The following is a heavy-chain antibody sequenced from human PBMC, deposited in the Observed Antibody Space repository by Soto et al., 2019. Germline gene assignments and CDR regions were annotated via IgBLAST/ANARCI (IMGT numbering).Heavy chain of an antibody. J-gene: IGHJ4*01. CDR3: VTKYPGTRPFDY. D-gene: IGHD2-2*01. Sequence: GGSQRLSCAASGFTFNSYAMNWVRQAPGKGLAWVSAIGTDGNTYYANSVKGRFTISRDNSRTTLYLQMNSLRVEDTALYYCVTKYPGTRPFDYRGQGTLVTVSS. CDR1: GFTFNSYA. CDR2: IGTDGNT. V-gene: IGHV3-23*01.